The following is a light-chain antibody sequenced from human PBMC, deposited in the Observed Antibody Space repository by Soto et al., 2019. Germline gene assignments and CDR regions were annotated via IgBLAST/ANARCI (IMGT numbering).Light chain of an antibody. J-gene: IGKJ2*01. CDR1: QNITNF. CDR3: QQYAYLPYT. Sequence: DIQMTQSPPSLSASVGDRVTITCQASQNITNFLNWYQQKPGKPPNLLIYGASNLETGVPSRFSGSGSWIDSIVNISSLKPEDIGTYYCQQYAYLPYTFGQGTKLEIK. CDR2: GAS. V-gene: IGKV1-33*01.